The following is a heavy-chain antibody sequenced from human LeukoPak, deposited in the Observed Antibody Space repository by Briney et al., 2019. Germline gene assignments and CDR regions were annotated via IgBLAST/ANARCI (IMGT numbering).Heavy chain of an antibody. CDR2: MTPNSGFS. D-gene: IGHD7-27*01. CDR3: VTNWGSRYYSDMDV. V-gene: IGHV1-8*01. Sequence: GASVKVSCKASGYTFTSYDINWVRQAAGQGLEWMGWMTPNSGFSGHAHKFRGRVTMTGNTSISTAYMELSSLRSEDTAIYYCVTNWGSRYYSDMDVWGQGTTVTVSS. CDR1: GYTFTSYD. J-gene: IGHJ6*02.